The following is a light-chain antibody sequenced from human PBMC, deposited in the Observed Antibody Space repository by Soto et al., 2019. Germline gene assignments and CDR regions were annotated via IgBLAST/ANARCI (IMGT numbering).Light chain of an antibody. Sequence: QSALTQPASVSGSPGQSITISCTGTSSDVGGYKYVSWYQQHPGKAPKLMIYEVSNRPSGVSNRFSGSKSGNTASLTISGLQAEDEADYYCSSYRSSSTLCVFGAGTKLTVL. CDR2: EVS. V-gene: IGLV2-14*01. CDR1: SSDVGGYKY. CDR3: SSYRSSSTLCV. J-gene: IGLJ1*01.